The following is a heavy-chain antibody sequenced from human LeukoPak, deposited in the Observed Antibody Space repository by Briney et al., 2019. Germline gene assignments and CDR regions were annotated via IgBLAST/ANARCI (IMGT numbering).Heavy chain of an antibody. CDR3: ARDKRHSYGRYFAH. CDR1: GDPISTYH. CDR2: MQSTGNS. J-gene: IGHJ4*02. Sequence: PSETLSLTCSVFGDPISTYHWNWIRKPPGKGLEWIAYMQSTGNSQYNPSLKSRVAISVDTSKNQVVLNLSSVTAADTAVYYCARDKRHSYGRYFAHWGQGMLVTVSS. D-gene: IGHD5-18*01. V-gene: IGHV4-59*01.